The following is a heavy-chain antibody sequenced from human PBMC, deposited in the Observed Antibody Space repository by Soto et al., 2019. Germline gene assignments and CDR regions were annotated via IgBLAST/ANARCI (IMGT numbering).Heavy chain of an antibody. Sequence: SETLSLTCTVSGGSISSSSYYWGWIRQPPGKGLEWIGSIYYSGSTYYNPSLKSRVTISVDTSKNQFSLKLSSVTAADTAVYYCARGSIVVVVAATHNWFDPWGQGTLVTVSS. D-gene: IGHD2-15*01. CDR2: IYYSGST. CDR1: GGSISSSSYY. CDR3: ARGSIVVVVAATHNWFDP. J-gene: IGHJ5*02. V-gene: IGHV4-39*01.